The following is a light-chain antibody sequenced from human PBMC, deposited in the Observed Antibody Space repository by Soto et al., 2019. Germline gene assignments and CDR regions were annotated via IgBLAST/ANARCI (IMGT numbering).Light chain of an antibody. Sequence: EIVLTQSPGTLSLSPGERATLSCRASQSVSSSYLAWYQQKPGQAPRLLIYGASSRATGIPDRFSGSGSGTDFTLAMSRREPEEFAVYYCQQYDLSPLTFGGGTKVEIK. V-gene: IGKV3-20*01. CDR3: QQYDLSPLT. CDR1: QSVSSSY. CDR2: GAS. J-gene: IGKJ4*01.